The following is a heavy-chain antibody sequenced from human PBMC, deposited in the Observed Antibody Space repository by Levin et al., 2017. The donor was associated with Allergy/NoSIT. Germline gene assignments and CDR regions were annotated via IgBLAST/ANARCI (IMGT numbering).Heavy chain of an antibody. CDR2: INTDGSTT. J-gene: IGHJ4*02. Sequence: GGSLRLSCAASGFTFSSYWMHWVRQAPGKGLVWVSRINTDGSTTNYADSVKGRFTISRDNAKNTLYMQMNSLRAEDTAVYYCARALIVGATSGGDYWGQGTLVTVSS. CDR3: ARALIVGATSGGDY. D-gene: IGHD1-26*01. V-gene: IGHV3-74*01. CDR1: GFTFSSYW.